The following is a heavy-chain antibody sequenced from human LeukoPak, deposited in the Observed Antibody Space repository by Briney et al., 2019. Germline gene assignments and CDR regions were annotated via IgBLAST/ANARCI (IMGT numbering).Heavy chain of an antibody. J-gene: IGHJ6*02. CDR3: ARGDREHQLLTGMDV. Sequence: EGSLRLSCAASGFTFSSYSMNWVRQAPGKGLEWVSCISSGSTYIYYADSVKGRFTISRDNAKNSLYLQMNSLRAEDTAVYYCARGDREHQLLTGMDVWGQGTTVTVSS. D-gene: IGHD2-2*01. CDR2: ISSGSTYI. CDR1: GFTFSSYS. V-gene: IGHV3-21*01.